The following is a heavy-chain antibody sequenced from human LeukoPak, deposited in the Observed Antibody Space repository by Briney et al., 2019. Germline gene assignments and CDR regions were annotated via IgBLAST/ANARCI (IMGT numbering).Heavy chain of an antibody. CDR2: ISGSGGST. Sequence: GGSLRLSCAASGFTFSSYAMSWVRQAPGKGLEWVSAISGSGGSTYYADSVKGRFTISRDNSKNTLYLQMNSLRAEDTAVYYCAKGYDFWSGYTLDPWGQGTLVTVSP. V-gene: IGHV3-23*01. CDR3: AKGYDFWSGYTLDP. J-gene: IGHJ5*02. CDR1: GFTFSSYA. D-gene: IGHD3-3*01.